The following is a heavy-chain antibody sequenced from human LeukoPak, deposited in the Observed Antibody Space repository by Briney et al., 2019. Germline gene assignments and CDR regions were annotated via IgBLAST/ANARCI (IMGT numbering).Heavy chain of an antibody. CDR2: ISGSGGST. Sequence: GGSLRLSCAASGFFFSNYAMTWVRQAPGKGLEWVSGISGSGGSTYYADSVKGRFTISRDNSKNTLYLQMNSLRAEDTAVYYCAKEPRQNAMGPFDYWGQGTLVTVSS. D-gene: IGHD2-2*01. V-gene: IGHV3-23*01. CDR3: AKEPRQNAMGPFDY. J-gene: IGHJ4*02. CDR1: GFFFSNYA.